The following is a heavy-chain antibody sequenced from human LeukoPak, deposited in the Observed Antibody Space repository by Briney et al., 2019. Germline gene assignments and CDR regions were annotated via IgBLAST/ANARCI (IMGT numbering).Heavy chain of an antibody. J-gene: IGHJ2*01. CDR3: ARHAVSWYFDL. Sequence: SETLSLTCTVSGGSISSYYWSWIRQPPGKGLEWIGYIYYSGSTNYNPSLKSRVTISVDTSKNQFSLRLSSVTAADTAVYYCARHAVSWYFDLWGRGTLVTVSS. CDR1: GGSISSYY. V-gene: IGHV4-59*08. CDR2: IYYSGST. D-gene: IGHD3-16*02.